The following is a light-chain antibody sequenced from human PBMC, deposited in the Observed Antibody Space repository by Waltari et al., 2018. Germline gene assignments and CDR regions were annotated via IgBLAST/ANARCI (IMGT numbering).Light chain of an antibody. CDR1: QSVSSNF. CDR3: QQYSSSPPYT. CDR2: GAS. J-gene: IGKJ2*01. Sequence: DIVLTQSPGTLSLSPGESATLSCRASQSVSSNFLGWYQQKLGQAPRLLIYGASKRVTGIPDRFSGSGSGTDFTLTISRLEPEDFAVYYCQQYSSSPPYTFGQGTKLEIK. V-gene: IGKV3-20*01.